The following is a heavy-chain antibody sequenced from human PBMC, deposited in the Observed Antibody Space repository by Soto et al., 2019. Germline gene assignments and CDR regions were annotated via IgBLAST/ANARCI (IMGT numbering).Heavy chain of an antibody. CDR3: ARDAGGRGNGAFDI. J-gene: IGHJ3*02. Sequence: LPLTCTVSGGSINTYYWSWMRQPPGKGLEWIGYIYYSGSTNSNPSLKSRVTISEDTSKNQLSLKLSSVTAADTAVYYCARDAGGRGNGAFDIWGQGTMVTVSS. V-gene: IGHV4-59*01. CDR2: IYYSGST. D-gene: IGHD3-16*01. CDR1: GGSINTYY.